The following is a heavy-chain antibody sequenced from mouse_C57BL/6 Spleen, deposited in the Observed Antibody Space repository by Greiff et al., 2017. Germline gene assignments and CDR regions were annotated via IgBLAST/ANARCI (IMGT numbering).Heavy chain of an antibody. CDR2: ISDGGSYT. Sequence: EVNLVESGGGLVKPGGSLKLSCAASGFTFSSYAMSWVRQTPEKRLEWVATISDGGSYTYYPDNVKGRFTISRDNAKNNLYLQMSHLKSEDTAMYYCARERDYGSSVNYWYFDVWGTGTTVTVSS. CDR1: GFTFSSYA. CDR3: ARERDYGSSVNYWYFDV. V-gene: IGHV5-4*01. D-gene: IGHD1-1*01. J-gene: IGHJ1*03.